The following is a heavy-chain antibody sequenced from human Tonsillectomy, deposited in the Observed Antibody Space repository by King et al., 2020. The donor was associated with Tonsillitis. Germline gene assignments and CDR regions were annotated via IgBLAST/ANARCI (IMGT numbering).Heavy chain of an antibody. Sequence: QLQESGPGLVKPSDTLSLTCVVSGHSISSSYWWGWIRQPPGKGLEWIGYIYYSGSTYYNSSLKSRVTMSVDTSKNQFSLKLSSVTAVDTAVYYCARRSTSGDYDAFDIWGQGTMVTVSS. CDR3: ARRSTSGDYDAFDI. D-gene: IGHD2-2*01. J-gene: IGHJ3*02. V-gene: IGHV4-28*01. CDR2: IYYSGST. CDR1: GHSISSSYW.